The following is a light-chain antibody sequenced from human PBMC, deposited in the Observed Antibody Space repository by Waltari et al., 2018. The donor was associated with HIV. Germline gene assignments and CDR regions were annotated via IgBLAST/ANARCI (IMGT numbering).Light chain of an antibody. Sequence: DIVVTKPTDSLAVSLGERATINCKSSQSVSDDSNGKNSLTWYQKKPGQPPRLLIYWASTRDFGVPDRFSGSVSVTDFALTISSLQAEDVAVYYCQQYDSTPWTFGQGTKVEI. CDR2: WAS. CDR3: QQYDSTPWT. V-gene: IGKV4-1*01. CDR1: QSVSDDSNGKNS. J-gene: IGKJ1*01.